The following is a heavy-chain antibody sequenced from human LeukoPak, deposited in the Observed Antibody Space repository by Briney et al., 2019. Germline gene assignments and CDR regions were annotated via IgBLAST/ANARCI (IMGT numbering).Heavy chain of an antibody. J-gene: IGHJ6*02. CDR3: ARGEVLYYGSGGYYYYGMDV. D-gene: IGHD3-10*01. CDR1: GFTFSSYA. CDR2: SSSNGGST. V-gene: IGHV3-64*01. Sequence: GGSLRPSCAASGFTFSSYAMHWVRQAPGKGLEYVSASSSNGGSTYYANSVKGRFTISRDNSKNTLYLQMGSLRAEDMAVYYCARGEVLYYGSGGYYYYGMDVWGQGTTVTVSS.